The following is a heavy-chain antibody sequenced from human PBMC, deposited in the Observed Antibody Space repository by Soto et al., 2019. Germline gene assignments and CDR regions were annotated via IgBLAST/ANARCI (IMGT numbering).Heavy chain of an antibody. CDR3: AKVRYSSPMGYYYGMDV. CDR1: GGSFNSHA. Sequence: QVQLVQSGAEVKKPGSSVKVSCKASGGSFNSHAFSWVRQAPGQGLEWLGGIIPIFGTANYAQKFQGRVTITADESTSTSYMEVNNLRSEDTAVYYCAKVRYSSPMGYYYGMDVWGQGTTVTVSS. V-gene: IGHV1-69*01. J-gene: IGHJ6*02. CDR2: IIPIFGTA. D-gene: IGHD6-19*01.